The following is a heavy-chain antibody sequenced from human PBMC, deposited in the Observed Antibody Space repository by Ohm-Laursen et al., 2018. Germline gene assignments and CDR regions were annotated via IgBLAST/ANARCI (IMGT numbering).Heavy chain of an antibody. Sequence: TLSLTCTVSGGSISSGGYYWSWIRQHPGKGLEWIGYIYYSGNTYHNPSLKSLVTISVDTSNNQFSLKLSSATAADTAVYYCARDYTYCSSTSCYIPGMDVWGQGTTVTVSS. CDR3: ARDYTYCSSTSCYIPGMDV. V-gene: IGHV4-31*01. CDR1: GGSISSGGYY. CDR2: IYYSGNT. J-gene: IGHJ6*02. D-gene: IGHD2-2*02.